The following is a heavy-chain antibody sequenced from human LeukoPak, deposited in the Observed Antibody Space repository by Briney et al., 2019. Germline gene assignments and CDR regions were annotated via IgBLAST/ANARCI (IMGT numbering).Heavy chain of an antibody. J-gene: IGHJ4*02. V-gene: IGHV4-30-4*01. CDR3: ARDCSGGSCYSD. D-gene: IGHD2-15*01. Sequence: PSETLSLTCTVSGGPISIGDYYWSWIRQPPGKGLELIGYIYYSGSTYYNPSLKSRVTISVDTSKNQFSLKLSSVTAADTAVYYCARDCSGGSCYSDWGQGTLVTVSS. CDR1: GGPISIGDYY. CDR2: IYYSGST.